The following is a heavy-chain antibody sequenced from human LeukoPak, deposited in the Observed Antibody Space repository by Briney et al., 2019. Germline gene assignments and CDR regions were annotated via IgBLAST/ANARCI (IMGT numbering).Heavy chain of an antibody. J-gene: IGHJ4*02. Sequence: PGGSLRLSCAASGFTFSSYGMHWVRQAPGKGLEWVAVIWYDGSNKYYADSVKGRFTISRDNSKNTLYLQMQSLRAEDLAVYYCARANYSDSSGYYYAFDYWGQGTLVTVSS. D-gene: IGHD3-22*01. CDR3: ARANYSDSSGYYYAFDY. V-gene: IGHV3-33*01. CDR2: IWYDGSNK. CDR1: GFTFSSYG.